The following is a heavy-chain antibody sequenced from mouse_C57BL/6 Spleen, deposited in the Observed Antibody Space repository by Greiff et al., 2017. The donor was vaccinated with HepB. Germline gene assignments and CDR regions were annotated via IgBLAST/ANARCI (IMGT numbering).Heavy chain of an antibody. CDR2: ISGGGGNT. J-gene: IGHJ1*03. CDR1: GFTFSSYT. Sequence: EVKVEESGGGLVKPGGSLKLSCAASGFTFSSYTMSWVRQTPEKRLEWVATISGGGGNTYYPDSVKGRFTISRDNAKNTLYLQMSSLRSEDTALYYCARLGRHWYFDVWGTGTTVTVSS. CDR3: ARLGRHWYFDV. V-gene: IGHV5-9*01.